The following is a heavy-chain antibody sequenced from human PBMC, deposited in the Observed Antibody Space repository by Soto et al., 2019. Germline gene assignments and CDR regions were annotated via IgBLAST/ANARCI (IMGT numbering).Heavy chain of an antibody. CDR2: ISGSGGST. D-gene: IGHD6-19*01. CDR3: AKERRIPLRTPSSIAVAGTNHY. Sequence: GGSLRLSCAASGFTFSSYAMSWVRQAPGKGLEWVSAISGSGGSTYYADSVKGRFTISRDNSKNTLYLQMNSLRAEDTAVYYCAKERRIPLRTPSSIAVAGTNHYWGQGTLVTVSS. V-gene: IGHV3-23*01. J-gene: IGHJ4*02. CDR1: GFTFSSYA.